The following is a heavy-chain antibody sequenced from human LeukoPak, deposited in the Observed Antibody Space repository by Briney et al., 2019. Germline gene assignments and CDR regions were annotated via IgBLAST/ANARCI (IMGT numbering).Heavy chain of an antibody. CDR2: IKSDGST. J-gene: IGHJ1*01. Sequence: PGGSLRLSCAASGFTFSTYWRHWVRQAPGKGLVWVSRIKSDGSTNHADSEKGRFTISRDNAKNTLSLQMNSLRAEDTGVYYCARAPSEIGGYYPEYFRHWGQGTLVTVSS. V-gene: IGHV3-74*01. CDR1: GFTFSTYW. CDR3: ARAPSEIGGYYPEYFRH. D-gene: IGHD3-22*01.